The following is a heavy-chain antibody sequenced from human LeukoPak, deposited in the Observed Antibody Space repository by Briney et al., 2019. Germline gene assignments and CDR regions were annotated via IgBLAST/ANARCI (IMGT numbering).Heavy chain of an antibody. CDR3: ARERDYSGWQFDY. V-gene: IGHV3-53*01. J-gene: IGHJ4*02. CDR2: IYSSGIT. Sequence: PGGSPRLSCAASGLTVSSNYMTWVRQAPGKGLEWVSVIYSSGITYYADSVKGRFTISRDNSKNTLYLQMNSLRAEDTAVYYCARERDYSGWQFDYWGQGTLVTVSS. D-gene: IGHD6-19*01. CDR1: GLTVSSNY.